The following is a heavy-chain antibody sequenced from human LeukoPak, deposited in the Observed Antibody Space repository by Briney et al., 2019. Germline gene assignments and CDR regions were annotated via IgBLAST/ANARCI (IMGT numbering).Heavy chain of an antibody. Sequence: GASVKVACKASGYTFTNYDINWVRQATGQGLEWMGWRNPNSGRTGFAQKLQGRLTMTADTSISTAYMELSSLTSDDTVVYYCARGPVSTHGMDVWGQGTTVTVSS. CDR3: ARGPVSTHGMDV. J-gene: IGHJ6*02. CDR1: GYTFTNYD. D-gene: IGHD6-13*01. CDR2: RNPNSGRT. V-gene: IGHV1-8*01.